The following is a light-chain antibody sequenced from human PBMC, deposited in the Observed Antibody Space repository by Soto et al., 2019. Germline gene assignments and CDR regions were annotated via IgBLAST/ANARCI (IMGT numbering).Light chain of an antibody. V-gene: IGLV2-14*03. CDR3: SSYTSSSSFV. Sequence: QSALTQPASVSGSPGQSIAISCTGTSSDVGGYKYVSWYQHYPGKAPKLMIYDVSNRPSGVSDRFSGSKSGNTASLTISGLQSEDEAVYYCSSYTSSSSFVLGIGTKVTAL. CDR2: DVS. CDR1: SSDVGGYKY. J-gene: IGLJ1*01.